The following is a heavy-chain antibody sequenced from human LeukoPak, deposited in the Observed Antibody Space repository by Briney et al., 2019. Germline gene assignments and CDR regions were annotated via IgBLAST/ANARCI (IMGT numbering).Heavy chain of an antibody. CDR2: IYYSGST. Sequence: SETLSLTCTVSGGSISSSSYYWGWIRQPPGKGLEWIGSIYYSGSTYYNPSLKSRVTISVDTSKNQFSLKLSSVTAADTPVYYCARHPWGYDILTGYYGSNFDYWGQGTLVTVSS. V-gene: IGHV4-39*01. CDR3: ARHPWGYDILTGYYGSNFDY. CDR1: GGSISSSSYY. D-gene: IGHD3-9*01. J-gene: IGHJ4*02.